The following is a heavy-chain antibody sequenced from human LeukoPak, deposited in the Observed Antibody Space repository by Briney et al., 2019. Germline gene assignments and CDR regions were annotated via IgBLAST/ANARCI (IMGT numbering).Heavy chain of an antibody. CDR3: AKDYSKTSYYGSGTYYRPNWFDP. J-gene: IGHJ5*02. D-gene: IGHD3-10*01. CDR1: GFTFSSYA. V-gene: IGHV3-23*01. CDR2: ISGSGGST. Sequence: GGSLRLSCAASGFTFSSYAMNWVRQAPGKGLEWVSAISGSGGSTYYADSVKGRFTISRDNSKNTLYLQMNSLRPDDTAVYYCAKDYSKTSYYGSGTYYRPNWFDPWGQGTLVTVSS.